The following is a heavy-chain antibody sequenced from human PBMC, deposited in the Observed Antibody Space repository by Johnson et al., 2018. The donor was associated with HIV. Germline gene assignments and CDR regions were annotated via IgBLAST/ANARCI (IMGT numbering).Heavy chain of an antibody. CDR1: GFTVSSYY. V-gene: IGHV3-66*01. J-gene: IGHJ3*02. CDR3: ASTMVREPTYI. Sequence: VQLVESGGGLVQPGGSLRLSCAASGFTVSSYYMSWVRQAPGKGLEWVSVIYSGGSTYYADSVKGRFTISRDNSKNTLYLQMNSLRAEDTAVYYCASTMVREPTYIWGQGTMVTVSS. CDR2: IYSGGST. D-gene: IGHD3-10*01.